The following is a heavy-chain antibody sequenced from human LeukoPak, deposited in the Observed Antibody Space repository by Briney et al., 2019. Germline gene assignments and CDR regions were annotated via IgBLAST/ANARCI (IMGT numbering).Heavy chain of an antibody. D-gene: IGHD1-26*01. Sequence: GGSLRLSCAASGLSFSSYWMNWVRQAPGKGLEWVANIKQDGSEKYYVDSVKGRFTISRDNAKNSVYLQMNTLRVDDTAVYYCAGALSGIDYWGQGTLVTVSS. J-gene: IGHJ4*02. CDR2: IKQDGSEK. CDR1: GLSFSSYW. CDR3: AGALSGIDY. V-gene: IGHV3-7*05.